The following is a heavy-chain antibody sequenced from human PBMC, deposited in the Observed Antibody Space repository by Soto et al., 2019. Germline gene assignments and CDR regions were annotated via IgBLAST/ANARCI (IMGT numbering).Heavy chain of an antibody. CDR1: GGSFSGYY. J-gene: IGHJ4*02. Sequence: QVQLQQWGAGLLKPSETLSLTCAVYGGSFSGYYWSWIRQPPGKGLEWIGEINHSGRTNYNPSLKSRVTISVDTSKNQFSLQWSSVTAADTAVYYCARARKGGTNYWGQGTLVTVSS. D-gene: IGHD3-16*01. CDR2: INHSGRT. CDR3: ARARKGGTNY. V-gene: IGHV4-34*01.